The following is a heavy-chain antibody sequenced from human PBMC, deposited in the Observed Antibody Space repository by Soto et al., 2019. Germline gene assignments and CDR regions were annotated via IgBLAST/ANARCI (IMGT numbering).Heavy chain of an antibody. CDR2: IIPIFGTT. D-gene: IGHD5-12*01. CDR3: ASGVLVPRIYYYYEMDV. V-gene: IGHV1-69*06. CDR1: GGTFSSYT. J-gene: IGHJ6*02. Sequence: QVQLVQSGAEVKKPGSSVKVSCKASGGTFSSYTIAWVRQAPGQGLEWMGGIIPIFGTTNYAQKFQGRVTITADKSTTTAYMELSSLRLEDTAIYWCASGVLVPRIYYYYEMDVWGQGTTVTVSS.